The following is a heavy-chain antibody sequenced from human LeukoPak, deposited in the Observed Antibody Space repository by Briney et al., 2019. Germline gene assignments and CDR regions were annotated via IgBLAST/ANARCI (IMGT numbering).Heavy chain of an antibody. CDR1: GFTFSSYT. CDR3: ARQQYGAYDYDY. J-gene: IGHJ4*02. D-gene: IGHD3-16*01. V-gene: IGHV3-21*01. CDR2: INDNSEYI. Sequence: TGGSLRLSCAASGFTFSSYTVSWVRQAPGQGLEWVSSINDNSEYIYYANSVKGRFTVSRDNAKNSLFLHMNSLRAEDTAVYYCARQQYGAYDYDYWGQGTLVTVSS.